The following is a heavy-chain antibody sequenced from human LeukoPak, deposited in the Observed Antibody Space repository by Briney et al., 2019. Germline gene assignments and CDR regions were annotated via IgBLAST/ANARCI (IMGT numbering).Heavy chain of an antibody. Sequence: SETLSLTCTVSGGSISGYYWSWIRQSPGKGLEWIGYIYSSGATNYYPSFKTRFTISLDTSKNQCSLKVSSVTAADTAVYHCARHVRDSSGVSHHYYLDVWGKGTTVTVSS. D-gene: IGHD6-19*01. V-gene: IGHV4-4*08. CDR2: IYSSGAT. CDR3: ARHVRDSSGVSHHYYLDV. CDR1: GGSISGYY. J-gene: IGHJ6*03.